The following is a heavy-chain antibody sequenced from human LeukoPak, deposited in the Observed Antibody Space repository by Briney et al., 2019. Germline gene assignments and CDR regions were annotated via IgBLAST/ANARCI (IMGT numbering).Heavy chain of an antibody. CDR1: GGSISSGYY. J-gene: IGHJ4*02. CDR2: IYHSGST. D-gene: IGHD1-7*01. V-gene: IGHV4-38-2*02. CDR3: ARGGITGTTYG. Sequence: SETLSLTCTVSGGSISSGYYWGWIRQPPGKGLEWIGSIYHSGSTYYNPSLKSRVTISVDTSKNQFSLKLSSVTAADTAVYYCARGGITGTTYGWGQGTLVTVSS.